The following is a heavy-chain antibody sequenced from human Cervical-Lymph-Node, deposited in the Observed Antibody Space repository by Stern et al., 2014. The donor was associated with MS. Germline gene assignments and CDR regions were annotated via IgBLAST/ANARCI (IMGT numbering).Heavy chain of an antibody. V-gene: IGHV1-69*08. CDR3: AIGAGSYWGSFDS. J-gene: IGHJ5*01. Sequence: VPLVQSGTELKKPGSSVKVSCKASGTSFRTYTFSWVRQAPGQGLEWMGRFIPLLGTGSYTQKFQGRLTIIADPSTTSGYMELSSLRSDDTAVYYCAIGAGSYWGSFDSWGQGTLVTVSS. CDR1: GTSFRTYT. D-gene: IGHD1-26*01. CDR2: FIPLLGTG.